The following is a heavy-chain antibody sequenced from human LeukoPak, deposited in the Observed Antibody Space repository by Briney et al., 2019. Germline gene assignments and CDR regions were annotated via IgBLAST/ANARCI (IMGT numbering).Heavy chain of an antibody. V-gene: IGHV3-49*03. Sequence: PGGSLRLSCTASGFTFGDYAMSWFRQAPGKGLEWVGFIRSKAYGGTTEYAASVKGRFTISRDDSKNSLYLQMNSLKTEDTAVYYCARAGSRYSSGWTRIYYYGMDVWGQGTTVTVSS. J-gene: IGHJ6*02. D-gene: IGHD6-19*01. CDR1: GFTFGDYA. CDR3: ARAGSRYSSGWTRIYYYGMDV. CDR2: IRSKAYGGTT.